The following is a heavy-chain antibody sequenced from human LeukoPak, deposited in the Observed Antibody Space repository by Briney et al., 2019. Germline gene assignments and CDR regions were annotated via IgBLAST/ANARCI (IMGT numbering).Heavy chain of an antibody. CDR2: IGSNSGGT. CDR1: GYTFTGYY. J-gene: IGHJ6*02. Sequence: ASVKVSCKASGYTFTGYYTHWVRQAPGQGLEWMGWIGSNSGGTRYAQEFQDRVTMTRDTSISTAYMELNSLRSDDTAVYYCARRPGRSSSLPYGMFLWGQGTTVIVSS. D-gene: IGHD2-2*01. CDR3: ARRPGRSSSLPYGMFL. V-gene: IGHV1-2*02.